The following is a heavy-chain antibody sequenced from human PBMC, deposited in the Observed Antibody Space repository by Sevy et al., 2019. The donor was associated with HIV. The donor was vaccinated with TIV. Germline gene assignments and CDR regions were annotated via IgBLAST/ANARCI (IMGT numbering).Heavy chain of an antibody. CDR1: GFTFSSYE. CDR2: IGSSGSST. D-gene: IGHD1-1*01. J-gene: IGHJ3*02. V-gene: IGHV3-48*03. Sequence: GGSLRLSCVASGFTFSSYEINWVRQAPGKGLEWLSYIGSSGSSTYYADSVKGRFTISRDNAKNSLYLHMNSLRAEDTAVYFCARGGRRIDVYNRKDAFDIWGQGTMVTVSS. CDR3: ARGGRRIDVYNRKDAFDI.